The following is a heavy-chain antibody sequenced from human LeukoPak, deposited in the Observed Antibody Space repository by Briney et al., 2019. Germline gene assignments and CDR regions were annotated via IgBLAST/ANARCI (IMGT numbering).Heavy chain of an antibody. Sequence: GGSLRLSCTVSGFTVSSNSMSWVRQAPGKGLEWVSFIYSGGNTHYSDSVKGRFTISRDNSKNTLYLQMNSLRAEDTAVYYCAKAKPLRYFDWLQDYWGQGTLVTVSS. CDR3: AKAKPLRYFDWLQDY. V-gene: IGHV3-53*01. CDR1: GFTVSSNS. D-gene: IGHD3-9*01. CDR2: IYSGGNT. J-gene: IGHJ4*02.